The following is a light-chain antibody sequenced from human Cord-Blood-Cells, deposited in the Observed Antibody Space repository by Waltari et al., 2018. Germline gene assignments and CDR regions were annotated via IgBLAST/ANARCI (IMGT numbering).Light chain of an antibody. Sequence: DIQMTQSPSSLSASVGDRVTITCRASQSISSYLYWYQQKPGKAPKLLIYAASSLQSGVPSRFSGSGSGTEFTLTISSLQPEDFATYYCQQSYSTPLTFGGGTKVEIK. CDR1: QSISSY. J-gene: IGKJ4*01. V-gene: IGKV1-39*01. CDR3: QQSYSTPLT. CDR2: AAS.